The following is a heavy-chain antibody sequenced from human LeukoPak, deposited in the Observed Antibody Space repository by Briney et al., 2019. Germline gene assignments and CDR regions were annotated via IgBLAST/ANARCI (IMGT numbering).Heavy chain of an antibody. CDR1: GGSISSSSYY. CDR3: AGQYTGYDAFDY. D-gene: IGHD5-12*01. J-gene: IGHJ4*02. CDR2: IYYSGST. Sequence: SETLSLTCTVSGGSISSSSYYWGWIRLPPGKGLEWIGNIYYSGSTYYNPSLKSRVTLSVDTSKNQFSLKLSSVTAADTAVYYCAGQYTGYDAFDYWGQGTLVTVSS. V-gene: IGHV4-39*01.